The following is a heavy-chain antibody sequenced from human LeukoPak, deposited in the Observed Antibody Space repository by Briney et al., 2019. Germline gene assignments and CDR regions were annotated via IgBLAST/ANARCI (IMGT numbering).Heavy chain of an antibody. CDR2: TYYGGST. CDR3: ACGIAAAVGHLDY. V-gene: IGHV4-39*07. D-gene: IGHD6-13*01. Sequence: SETLSLTCTVSGGSITSGAYHWGWIRQPPGEGLEWIGNTYYGGSTYYNPSLRSRVTISVDTSRNQFSLTLNSVTAADTAVYYCACGIAAAVGHLDYWGQGTLVTVSS. CDR1: GGSITSGAYH. J-gene: IGHJ4*02.